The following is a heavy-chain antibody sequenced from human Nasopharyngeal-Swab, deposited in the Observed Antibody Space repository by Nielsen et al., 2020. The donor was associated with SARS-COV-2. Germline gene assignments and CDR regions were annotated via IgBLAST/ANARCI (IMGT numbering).Heavy chain of an antibody. CDR2: ISPTGSVT. D-gene: IGHD1-26*01. CDR3: ARKQMWEYYFDY. Sequence: WMRQDAGQGLEWMGIISPTGSVTMYAQNFQGRVTMTRDTSASTVYMELSSLRSEDTAVYYCARKQMWEYYFDYWGQGTLVTVSS. V-gene: IGHV1-46*01. J-gene: IGHJ4*02.